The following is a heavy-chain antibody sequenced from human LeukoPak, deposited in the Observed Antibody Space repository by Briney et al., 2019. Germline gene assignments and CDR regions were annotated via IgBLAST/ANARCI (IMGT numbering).Heavy chain of an antibody. D-gene: IGHD2-15*01. CDR3: ADFAATGSGY. J-gene: IGHJ4*02. CDR1: GFTFSSYA. V-gene: IGHV3-30-3*02. Sequence: GGSLRLSCAASGFTFSSYAMHWVRQAPGKGLEWVAVISYDGSNKYYADSVKGRFTISRDNSKNTLYLQMNSLRAEDSAVYYCADFAATGSGYWGQGTLVTVSS. CDR2: ISYDGSNK.